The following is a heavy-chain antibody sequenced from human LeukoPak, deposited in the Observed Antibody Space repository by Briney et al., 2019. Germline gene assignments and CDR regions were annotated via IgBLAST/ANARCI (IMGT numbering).Heavy chain of an antibody. D-gene: IGHD3-9*01. CDR1: GGSFSGCY. J-gene: IGHJ4*02. Sequence: ASETLSLTCAFCGGSFSGCYWSWRRQPPGKVAEWSGEINHSGSTNYNPSLKSRVTISVDTSKNQFSLKLTSVTAADTAVYYCGRDRPTGYYDYWGQGILVTVSS. V-gene: IGHV4-34*01. CDR3: GRDRPTGYYDY. CDR2: INHSGST.